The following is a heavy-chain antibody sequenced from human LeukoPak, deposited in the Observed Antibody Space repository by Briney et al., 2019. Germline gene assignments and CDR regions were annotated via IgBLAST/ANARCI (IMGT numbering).Heavy chain of an antibody. D-gene: IGHD6-13*01. CDR3: ARQVYSSSWSYYFDY. CDR2: IYYSGST. V-gene: IGHV4-59*08. Sequence: SETLSLTCTVSGGSISSYYRSWIRQPPGKGLEWIGYIYYSGSTNYNPSLKSRVTISVDTSKNQFSLKLSSVTAADTAVYYCARQVYSSSWSYYFDYWGQGILVTVSS. J-gene: IGHJ4*02. CDR1: GGSISSYY.